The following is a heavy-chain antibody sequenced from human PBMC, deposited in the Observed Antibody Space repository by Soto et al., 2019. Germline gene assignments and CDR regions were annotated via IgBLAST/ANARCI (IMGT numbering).Heavy chain of an antibody. CDR2: ITGSGTNI. CDR1: GFTFSDYY. Sequence: PGGSLRLYCAVSGFTFSDYYMRWIRQAPGKGLVWGSYITGSGTNIYYADSVKGRFNISRYNAHKSMYLQMNTLIGEDTAVYYCVRDQSRAYDGPFDYGGQGTLVTVSS. CDR3: VRDQSRAYDGPFDY. J-gene: IGHJ4*02. V-gene: IGHV3-11*01. D-gene: IGHD3-16*01.